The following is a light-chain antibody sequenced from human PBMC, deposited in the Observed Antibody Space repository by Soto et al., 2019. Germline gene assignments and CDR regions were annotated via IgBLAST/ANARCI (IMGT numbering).Light chain of an antibody. CDR2: TSN. J-gene: IGLJ2*01. V-gene: IGLV1-44*01. Sequence: QSVLTQPPSASGTPWQRVTISCSGSSSNIGSNPVNWYQQLPGTAPKLLIYTSNQRPSGVPDRISGSKSGTSASLAISGLQSEDEAEYFCAAWDDSLNGVVFGGGTKLTVL. CDR3: AAWDDSLNGVV. CDR1: SSNIGSNP.